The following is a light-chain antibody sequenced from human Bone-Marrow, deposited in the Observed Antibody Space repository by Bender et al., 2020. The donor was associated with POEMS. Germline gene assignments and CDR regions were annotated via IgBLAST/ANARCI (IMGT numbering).Light chain of an antibody. Sequence: SYALTQPPSVSVAPGQTATITCGGINIGGESVHWYQHKPGQAPVMVIFNYSVRPSGIPERFSGSKSGNTATLTISGVETGDEADYYCQVWDSSSDHLVFGGGTKLTVL. V-gene: IGLV3-21*02. J-gene: IGLJ3*02. CDR2: NYS. CDR1: NIGGES. CDR3: QVWDSSSDHLV.